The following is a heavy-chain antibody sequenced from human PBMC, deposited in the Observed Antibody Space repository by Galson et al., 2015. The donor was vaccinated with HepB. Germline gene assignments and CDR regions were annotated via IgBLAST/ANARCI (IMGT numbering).Heavy chain of an antibody. CDR2: INPSGGST. V-gene: IGHV1-46*01. CDR1: GYTFTSYY. CDR3: ASGDCSSTICSPAPELDY. Sequence: SVKVSCMASGYTFTSYYIHWVRQAPGQGLEWMGIINPSGGSTSYAQKFQGRVTMTRDKSTSTVYMELSSLRSEDTAVYYCASGDCSSTICSPAPELDYWCQVTLVTVSS. J-gene: IGHJ4*02. D-gene: IGHD2-2*01.